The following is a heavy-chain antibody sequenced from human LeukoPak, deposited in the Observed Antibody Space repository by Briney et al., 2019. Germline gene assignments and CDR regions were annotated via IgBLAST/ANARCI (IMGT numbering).Heavy chain of an antibody. V-gene: IGHV3-7*01. Sequence: GGSLRLSCAASGFTFKSCSMTWVRQVPGKGLEWVANIKQDGSEKYYVDSVKGRFTISRDNSNNTMYLQMNSLKTEDTAVYYCATEFNYYGSGSYCWGQGTLVTVSS. CDR1: GFTFKSCS. J-gene: IGHJ4*02. D-gene: IGHD3-10*01. CDR3: ATEFNYYGSGSYC. CDR2: IKQDGSEK.